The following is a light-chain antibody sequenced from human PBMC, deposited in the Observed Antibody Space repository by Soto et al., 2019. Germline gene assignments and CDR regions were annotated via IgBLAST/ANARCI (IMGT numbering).Light chain of an antibody. Sequence: QSVLTQPPSASGTPGQRVTISCSGSNFNIGSHTVNWYQQLPGTAPKLLMHNNNQRPSGVPDRFSGSKSGTSASLAISGLQSEDEADYCCSVWDDSLKGWVFGGGTQLTVL. CDR3: SVWDDSLKGWV. J-gene: IGLJ7*01. CDR2: NNN. V-gene: IGLV1-44*01. CDR1: NFNIGSHT.